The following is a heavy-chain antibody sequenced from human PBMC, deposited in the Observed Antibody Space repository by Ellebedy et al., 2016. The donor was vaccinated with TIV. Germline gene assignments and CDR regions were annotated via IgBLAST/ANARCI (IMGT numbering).Heavy chain of an antibody. CDR1: GFPFRNYA. D-gene: IGHD2-2*01. CDR2: VSFDIDKK. CDR3: ARDLTQYASGAGLSDS. Sequence: PGGSLRLSCEASGFPFRNYAMHWVRQSPRKGLEWVAIVSFDIDKKFYTDSVKGRFTISRDNSKNTLYLDMNSLGVDDTAVDYCARDLTQYASGAGLSDSWGQGTLVTVSS. V-gene: IGHV3-30-3*01. J-gene: IGHJ4*02.